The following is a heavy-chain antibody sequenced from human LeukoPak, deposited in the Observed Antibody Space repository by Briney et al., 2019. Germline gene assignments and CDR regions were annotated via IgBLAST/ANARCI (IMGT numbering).Heavy chain of an antibody. J-gene: IGHJ4*02. Sequence: SETLSLTCTVSGGSITNYYWGWIRQPPGKGLEWIGTIHYSGSTYYNSSLKSRVTISADTPKNQFSLKLSSVTAADTAVYYCARVYSSNWSQTYYFDYWGQGTLVTVSS. CDR1: GGSITNYY. V-gene: IGHV4-39*07. CDR3: ARVYSSNWSQTYYFDY. CDR2: IHYSGST. D-gene: IGHD6-13*01.